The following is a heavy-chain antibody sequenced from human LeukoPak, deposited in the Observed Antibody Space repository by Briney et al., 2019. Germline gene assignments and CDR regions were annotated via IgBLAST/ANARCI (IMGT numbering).Heavy chain of an antibody. CDR2: IYTSGST. V-gene: IGHV4-4*07. CDR3: AAYITMINAFDV. D-gene: IGHD3-22*01. J-gene: IGHJ3*01. Sequence: SETLSLTCTVSGGSISSYYWSWIRQPAGKGLEWIGRIYTSGSTNYNPSLKSRVTMSVDTSKNQFSLRLSSVTAADTAVYYCAAYITMINAFDVWGQGTMVTVSS. CDR1: GGSISSYY.